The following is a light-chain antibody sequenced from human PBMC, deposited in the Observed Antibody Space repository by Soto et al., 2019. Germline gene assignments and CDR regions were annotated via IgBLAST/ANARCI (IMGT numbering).Light chain of an antibody. CDR1: SSDVGNFNL. CDR2: EGN. Sequence: QSALTQPASVSGSPGQSITISCTGNSSDVGNFNLASWYQQYPGKVPKLMLYEGNKRPSGVSDRFSGSKSGNTASLTISGLQAEDEAGSYRCACGGTSSSDLFGPGTKRTVL. V-gene: IGLV2-23*01. J-gene: IGLJ2*01. CDR3: CACGGTSSSDL.